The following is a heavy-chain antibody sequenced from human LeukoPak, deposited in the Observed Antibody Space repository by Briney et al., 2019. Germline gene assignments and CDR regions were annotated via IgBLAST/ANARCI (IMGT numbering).Heavy chain of an antibody. D-gene: IGHD3-22*01. CDR3: AADRYDSSGYHHFDY. CDR2: IVVGSGNT. CDR1: GFTFTSSA. J-gene: IGHJ4*02. V-gene: IGHV1-58*02. Sequence: SVKVSGTASGFTFTSSAMQWVRQARGQRLEWIGWIVVGSGNTNYAQKFQERVTITRDMSTSTAYMELSNLRSEDTAVYYCAADRYDSSGYHHFDYWGQGTLVTVSS.